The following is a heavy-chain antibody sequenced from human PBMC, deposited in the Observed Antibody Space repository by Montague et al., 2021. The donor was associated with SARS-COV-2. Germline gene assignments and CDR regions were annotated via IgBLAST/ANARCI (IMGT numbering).Heavy chain of an antibody. J-gene: IGHJ6*03. CDR3: ESTYGGNLGYYYYYMDV. Sequence: TLSLTCTVSGGPISSGGYYWSWIRQHPGKGLEWIWYIYYSGSTYYNPSLKSRVTISVDTSKNQFSLKLSSVTAADTAVYYCESTYGGNLGYYYYYMDVWGKVTTVTVSS. D-gene: IGHD4-23*01. V-gene: IGHV4-31*03. CDR2: IYYSGST. CDR1: GGPISSGGYY.